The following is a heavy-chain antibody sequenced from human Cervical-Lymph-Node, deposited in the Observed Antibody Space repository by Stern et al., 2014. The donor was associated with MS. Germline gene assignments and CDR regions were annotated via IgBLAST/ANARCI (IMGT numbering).Heavy chain of an antibody. CDR2: SSAYNGNT. CDR3: ARSSYCSSTSCFNWFDP. Sequence: VQLVESGAEVKKPGASVKVSCKASGYTFTSYGISWVRQAPGQGLEWMGWSSAYNGNTNYAQKLQGRVTMTTDTSTSTAYMELRSLRSDDTAVYYCARSSYCSSTSCFNWFDPWGQGTLVTVSS. CDR1: GYTFTSYG. V-gene: IGHV1-18*04. J-gene: IGHJ5*02. D-gene: IGHD2-2*01.